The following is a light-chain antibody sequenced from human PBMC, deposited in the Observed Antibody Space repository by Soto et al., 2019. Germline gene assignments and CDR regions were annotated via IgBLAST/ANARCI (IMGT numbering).Light chain of an antibody. CDR1: GSDVGDSSH. CDR3: CLSPGSLTWL. J-gene: IGLJ3*02. V-gene: IGLV2-11*01. Sequence: QSVLTQPRSVSGSPGQSVTISCTATGSDVGDSSHVSWYQLHPGKAPKLMIYEVNNRPSGVPDRFSGSKSGSTASLTISGPQAEDEAEYYCCLSPGSLTWLFGGGTKLTVL. CDR2: EVN.